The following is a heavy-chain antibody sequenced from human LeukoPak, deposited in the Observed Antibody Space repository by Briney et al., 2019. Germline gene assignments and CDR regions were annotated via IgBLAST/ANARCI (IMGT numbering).Heavy chain of an antibody. V-gene: IGHV1-2*02. CDR2: INPKNGGT. D-gene: IGHD2-2*01. CDR1: RNIFTGYF. CDR3: AREPPYTGHCDITTCDVSRFDI. J-gene: IGHJ4*02. Sequence: GTSVKVSCKASRNIFTGYFIHWVRQAPGQGLEWMGWINPKNGGTNPAEKFQGRVTMTRDTSLSTAFMELTGLTSDDTAVYFCAREPPYTGHCDITTCDVSRFDIWGQGTLVTVSS.